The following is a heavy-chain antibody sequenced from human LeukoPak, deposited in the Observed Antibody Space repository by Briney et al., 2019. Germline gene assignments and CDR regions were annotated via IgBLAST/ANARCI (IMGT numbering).Heavy chain of an antibody. Sequence: AGGSLRLSCAASGFTFSSHSMNWVRQAPGKGLEWVSYISSSSSTIYYADSVKGRFTISRDNAKNSLYLQMNSLRDEDTAVYYCARDPKTYGSGSYPGGIDPWGQGTLVTVSS. CDR2: ISSSSSTI. CDR3: ARDPKTYGSGSYPGGIDP. D-gene: IGHD3-10*01. J-gene: IGHJ5*02. CDR1: GFTFSSHS. V-gene: IGHV3-48*02.